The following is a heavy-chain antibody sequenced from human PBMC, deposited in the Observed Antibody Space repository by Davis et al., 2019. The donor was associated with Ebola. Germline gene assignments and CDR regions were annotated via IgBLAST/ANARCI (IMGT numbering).Heavy chain of an antibody. J-gene: IGHJ4*02. Sequence: GESLKISCAASGFTFSNYAMTWFRQAPGEGLEWVSSICGSTGSTYYADSVRGRFSVSRDDSKNTLFLQLNSLRDEDTAVYYCAKGPETGRFEYWGQGTLVTVSA. V-gene: IGHV3-23*01. CDR3: AKGPETGRFEY. CDR2: ICGSTGST. D-gene: IGHD1-1*01. CDR1: GFTFSNYA.